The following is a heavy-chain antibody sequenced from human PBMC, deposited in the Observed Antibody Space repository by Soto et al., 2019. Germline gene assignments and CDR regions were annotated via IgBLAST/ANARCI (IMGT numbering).Heavy chain of an antibody. D-gene: IGHD3-10*01. CDR2: IIPIFGTA. V-gene: IGHV1-69*13. Sequence: SVKVSCKASGGTFSSYAISWVRQAPGQGLEWMGGIIPIFGTANYAQKFQGRVTITADESTSTAYMELSSLRSEDTAVYYCARDLVTMVRGIHWFDPRGQGSLVT. CDR1: GGTFSSYA. J-gene: IGHJ5*02. CDR3: ARDLVTMVRGIHWFDP.